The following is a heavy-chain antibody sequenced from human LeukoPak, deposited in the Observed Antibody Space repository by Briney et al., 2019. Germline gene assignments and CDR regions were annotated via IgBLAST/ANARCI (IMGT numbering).Heavy chain of an antibody. D-gene: IGHD4-23*01. Sequence: PGRSLRLSCAASGFTFSSYAMHWVRQAPGKGLEWVAFTSYDASSKYYADSVKGRFTISKDNSNNTLSLQMNSLRAEDTAVYYCARTHGGNSANWYFDLWGRGTLVTASS. CDR1: GFTFSSYA. J-gene: IGHJ2*01. CDR3: ARTHGGNSANWYFDL. V-gene: IGHV3-30-3*01. CDR2: TSYDASSK.